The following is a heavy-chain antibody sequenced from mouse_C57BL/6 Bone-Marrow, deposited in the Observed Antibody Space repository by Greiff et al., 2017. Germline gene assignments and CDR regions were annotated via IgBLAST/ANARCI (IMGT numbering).Heavy chain of an antibody. J-gene: IGHJ1*03. CDR2: INPNNGGT. CDR3: ARVGFGWYFDV. Sequence: EVHLVESGPELVKPGASVKIPCKASGYTFTDYNMDWVKQSHGKSLEWIGDINPNNGGTIYNQKFKGKATLTVDKSSSTAYMELRSLTSEDTAVYYCARVGFGWYFDVWGTGTTVTVSS. CDR1: GYTFTDYN. V-gene: IGHV1-18*01. D-gene: IGHD4-1*01.